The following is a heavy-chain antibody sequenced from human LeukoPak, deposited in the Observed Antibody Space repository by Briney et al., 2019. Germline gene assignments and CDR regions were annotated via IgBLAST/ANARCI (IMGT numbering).Heavy chain of an antibody. Sequence: ASVKVSCKASGGTFSSYAINWVRQATGQGLEWMGWMNPNSGNTGYLQKFQGRVTITRNTSISTAYMELGGLKSDDTAIYFCARSYSGTLYYSYMDVWGKGTTVTVSS. CDR2: MNPNSGNT. D-gene: IGHD5-12*01. CDR3: ARSYSGTLYYSYMDV. CDR1: GGTFSSYA. V-gene: IGHV1-8*03. J-gene: IGHJ6*03.